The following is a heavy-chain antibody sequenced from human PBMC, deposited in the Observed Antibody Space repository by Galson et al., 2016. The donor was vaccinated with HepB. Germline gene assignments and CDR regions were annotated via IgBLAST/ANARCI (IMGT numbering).Heavy chain of an antibody. Sequence: SLRLSCAASGFTFKNYNMNWVRQAPGKGPEWVAYVTDSATTIYYADSVRGRFIISRDNANSSLYLQMNSLRDEETALYYCVRLERGVAVGGYFRGWYFDLWGRGTLVTVSS. V-gene: IGHV3-48*02. CDR1: GFTFKNYN. CDR3: VRLERGVAVGGYFRGWYFDL. D-gene: IGHD3-22*01. J-gene: IGHJ2*01. CDR2: VTDSATTI.